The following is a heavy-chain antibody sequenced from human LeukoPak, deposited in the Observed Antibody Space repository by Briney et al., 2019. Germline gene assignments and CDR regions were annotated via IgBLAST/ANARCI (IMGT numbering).Heavy chain of an antibody. CDR2: VNPNSGGT. Sequence: ASVKVSCKASGYTFTAYYIHWVRQAPGQGLEWMGWVNPNSGGTHSAQKFQGRVTMTRDTSISTAYMELSSLRSDDTAVYYCARDVGVVATIFRNGENWFDLWGQGTLVTVSS. V-gene: IGHV1-2*02. D-gene: IGHD5-12*01. CDR3: ARDVGVVATIFRNGENWFDL. CDR1: GYTFTAYY. J-gene: IGHJ5*02.